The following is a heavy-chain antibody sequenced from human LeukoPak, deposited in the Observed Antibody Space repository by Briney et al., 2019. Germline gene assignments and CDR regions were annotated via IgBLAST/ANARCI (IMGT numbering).Heavy chain of an antibody. CDR3: ARTATEYYYDSSGCYPWFFDY. CDR1: GGSISSYY. J-gene: IGHJ4*02. CDR2: IYTSGST. Sequence: PSETLSLTCTVSGGSISSYYWSWIRQPAGKGLEWIGRIYTSGSTNYNPSLKSRVTMSVDTSKNQFSLKLSSVTAADTAVYYCARTATEYYYDSSGCYPWFFDYWGQGTLVTVSS. V-gene: IGHV4-4*07. D-gene: IGHD3-22*01.